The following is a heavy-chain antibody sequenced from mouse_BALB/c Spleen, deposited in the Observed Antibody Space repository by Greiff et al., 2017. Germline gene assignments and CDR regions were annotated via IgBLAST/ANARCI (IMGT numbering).Heavy chain of an antibody. CDR3: AREYGNYDAMDY. CDR1: GYSITSDYA. CDR2: ISYSGST. D-gene: IGHD2-1*01. J-gene: IGHJ4*01. V-gene: IGHV3-2*02. Sequence: EVKLMESGPGLVKPSQSLSLTCTVTGYSITSDYAWNWIRQFPGNKLEWMGYISYSGSTSYNPSLKSRISITRDTSKNQFFLQLNSVTTEDTATYYCAREYGNYDAMDYWGQGTSVTVSS.